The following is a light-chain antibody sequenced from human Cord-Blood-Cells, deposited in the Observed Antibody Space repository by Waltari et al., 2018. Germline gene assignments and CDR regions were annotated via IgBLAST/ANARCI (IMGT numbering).Light chain of an antibody. V-gene: IGLV2-23*01. J-gene: IGLJ2*01. Sequence: QSALTPPASVSGSPGQSITISCTGTSSDVGSYNLVSWYQQHPGKAPKLMIYEGSKRPSGVSNLFSGSKSGNTASLTISGLQADDEADYYCCSYAGSSTVVFGGGTKLTVL. CDR3: CSYAGSSTVV. CDR2: EGS. CDR1: SSDVGSYNL.